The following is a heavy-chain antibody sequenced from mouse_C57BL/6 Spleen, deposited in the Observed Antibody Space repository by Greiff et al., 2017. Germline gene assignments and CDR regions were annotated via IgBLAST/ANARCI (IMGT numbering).Heavy chain of an antibody. CDR2: IDPSDSYT. Sequence: QVQLQQPGAELVRPGTSVKLSCKASGYTFTSYWMHWVKQRPGQGLEWIGVIDPSDSYTNYNQKFKGKATLTVDTSSSTAYSQLSSLTSEDSAVYYWARVAYYSNSGGGFFDYWVQGTTLTVSS. V-gene: IGHV1-59*01. CDR1: GYTFTSYW. J-gene: IGHJ2*01. D-gene: IGHD2-5*01. CDR3: ARVAYYSNSGGGFFDY.